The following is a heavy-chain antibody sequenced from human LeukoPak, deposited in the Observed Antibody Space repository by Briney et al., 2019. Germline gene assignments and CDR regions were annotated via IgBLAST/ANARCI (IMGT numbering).Heavy chain of an antibody. CDR3: VRDYYWAFDS. D-gene: IGHD2/OR15-2a*01. Sequence: AGGSLRLSCEASGFIFSRFSMNWVRQAPGKGLEWIAYIRGRSTDISYADSAKGRSTISRDDAKSSLFLQMGSLRTEDTAVYYCVRDYYWAFDSWGQGTLVTVSS. V-gene: IGHV3-21*05. J-gene: IGHJ4*02. CDR2: IRGRSTDI. CDR1: GFIFSRFS.